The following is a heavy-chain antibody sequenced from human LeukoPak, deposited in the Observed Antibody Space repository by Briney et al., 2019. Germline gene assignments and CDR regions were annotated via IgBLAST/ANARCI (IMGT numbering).Heavy chain of an antibody. CDR2: LYSGGNT. Sequence: GGSLRLSCAASGFNVSTSYMSRVRQFPGMRLEWVSVLYSGGNTYYIDSVKGRFTISRDNSKNTLFLQLNSLRGEDTAIYYCARGSNYMDVWGKGTTVTVSS. CDR3: ARGSNYMDV. J-gene: IGHJ6*03. CDR1: GFNVSTSY. V-gene: IGHV3-53*01. D-gene: IGHD3-10*01.